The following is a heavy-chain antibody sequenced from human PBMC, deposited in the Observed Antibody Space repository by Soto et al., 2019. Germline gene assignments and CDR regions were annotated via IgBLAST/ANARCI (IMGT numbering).Heavy chain of an antibody. V-gene: IGHV4-39*01. CDR3: ARQGECVSTSCYGY. Sequence: QLQLQASGPGLVKPSETLSLTCTVSGASISSGSYYWGWVRQPPGKRLEWVANVFADGTTYYSPSLHRRVTISVETTKNQSPLRLRSVTTGDTAVYYCARQGECVSTSCYGYWGQGTLVTVSS. CDR2: VFADGTT. J-gene: IGHJ4*02. CDR1: GASISSGSYY. D-gene: IGHD2-2*01.